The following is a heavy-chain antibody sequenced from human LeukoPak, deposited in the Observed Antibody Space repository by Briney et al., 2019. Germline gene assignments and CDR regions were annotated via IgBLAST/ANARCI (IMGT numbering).Heavy chain of an antibody. J-gene: IGHJ4*02. CDR3: ARYSSGWYHLEN. CDR2: INAGNGNT. D-gene: IGHD6-19*01. Sequence: ASVKVSCKASGYTFTSYAMHWVRQAPGQRLEWMGWINAGNGNTKYSQKFQGRVTITRDTSASTAYMELSSLRSEDTAVYYCARYSSGWYHLENWGQGTLVTVSS. V-gene: IGHV1-3*01. CDR1: GYTFTSYA.